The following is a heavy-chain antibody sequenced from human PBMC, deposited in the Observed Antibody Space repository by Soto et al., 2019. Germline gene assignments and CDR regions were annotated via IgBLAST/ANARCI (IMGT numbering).Heavy chain of an antibody. D-gene: IGHD1-26*01. Sequence: PSETLSLTYAVYGKSLSGYYWSWIRQPPGKALEWIGEINHSGNTNYNPSLKSRVTISVDTSKNQLFLNLSSVTAADTAMYYCARHHVRGRTIAGAAEFWGQGTLVTVSS. CDR2: INHSGNT. J-gene: IGHJ4*02. CDR3: ARHHVRGRTIAGAAEF. V-gene: IGHV4-34*01. CDR1: GKSLSGYY.